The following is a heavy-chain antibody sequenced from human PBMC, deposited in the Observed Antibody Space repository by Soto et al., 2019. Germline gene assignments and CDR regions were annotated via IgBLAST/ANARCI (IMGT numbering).Heavy chain of an antibody. CDR2: ISSSGTYI. J-gene: IGHJ4*02. CDR3: ARDKTVVTPLDY. CDR1: GFTFSGYS. Sequence: EVQLVESGGGLVKPGGSLRLSCTVSGFTFSGYSMNWVRQAPGKGLEWVSAISSSGTYIYYADSVKCRFTISRDNAKNSLYLQMNSLRAEDTAVYYCARDKTVVTPLDYWGQGTLVTVSS. D-gene: IGHD2-15*01. V-gene: IGHV3-21*01.